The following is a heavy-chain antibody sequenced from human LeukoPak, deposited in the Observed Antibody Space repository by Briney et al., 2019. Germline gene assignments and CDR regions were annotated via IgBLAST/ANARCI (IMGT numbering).Heavy chain of an antibody. Sequence: ASVKVSCKASGYTFTSYGISWVRQAPGQGLEWMGWISAYNGNTNYAQKLQGRVTMTTDTSTSTAYMELRSLRSDDTAVYYCARAKSVSGLGYCSSTSCFTHDYSNLSIDYWGQGTLVTVSS. D-gene: IGHD2-2*02. CDR2: ISAYNGNT. J-gene: IGHJ4*02. V-gene: IGHV1-18*01. CDR3: ARAKSVSGLGYCSSTSCFTHDYSNLSIDY. CDR1: GYTFTSYG.